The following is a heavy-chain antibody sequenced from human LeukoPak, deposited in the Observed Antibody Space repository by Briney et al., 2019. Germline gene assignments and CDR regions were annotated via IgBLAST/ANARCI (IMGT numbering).Heavy chain of an antibody. J-gene: IGHJ4*02. CDR1: GFTFSSFD. V-gene: IGHV3-30*18. D-gene: IGHD2-15*01. CDR2: ISYDGSNK. Sequence: PGGSLRLSCAASGFTFSSFDTHWVRQAPGKGLEWVAVISYDGSNKYYADSVKGRFAISRDNSKNTLFLQMKSLRTEDTAVYYCAKASVVVVVARFDYWGQGTLVTVSS. CDR3: AKASVVVVVARFDY.